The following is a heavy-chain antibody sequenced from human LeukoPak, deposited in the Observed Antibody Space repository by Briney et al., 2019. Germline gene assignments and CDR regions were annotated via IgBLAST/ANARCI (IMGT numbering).Heavy chain of an antibody. D-gene: IGHD1-7*01. CDR1: GFIFSNSA. Sequence: GGSLRLSCAASGFIFSNSAMNWVRQAPGKGLEWVSSINNDGSYIYFAGSVKGRFTISRDNAKNSLYLRLNSLRVEDTAVYYCAKDRGTVFLNYFDPWGQGTPVTVSS. V-gene: IGHV3-21*01. J-gene: IGHJ5*02. CDR3: AKDRGTVFLNYFDP. CDR2: INNDGSYI.